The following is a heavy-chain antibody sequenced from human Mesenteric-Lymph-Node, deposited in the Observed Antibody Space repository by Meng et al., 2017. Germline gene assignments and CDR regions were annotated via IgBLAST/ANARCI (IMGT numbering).Heavy chain of an antibody. J-gene: IGHJ3*02. Sequence: GESLKISCAASGFIFSNYSMNWVRQAPGKGLEWVSSISSSSSYIYYADSVKGRFTISRDNAKNSLYLQMNSLRAEDTAVYYCARDLDCSGGSCYFVPDAFDIWGQGTMVTVSS. CDR3: ARDLDCSGGSCYFVPDAFDI. CDR2: ISSSSSYI. CDR1: GFIFSNYS. D-gene: IGHD2-15*01. V-gene: IGHV3-21*01.